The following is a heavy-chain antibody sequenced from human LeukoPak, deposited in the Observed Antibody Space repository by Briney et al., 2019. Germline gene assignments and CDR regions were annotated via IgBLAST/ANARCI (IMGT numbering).Heavy chain of an antibody. J-gene: IGHJ6*04. D-gene: IGHD3-10*02. Sequence: GGSLRLSCAASGFTFSSYSMNWVRQAPGKGLEWVSYISSSSTIYYADSVKGRFTISRDNAKNSLYLQMNSLRAEDTAVYYCAELGITMIGGVWGKGTTITISS. CDR1: GFTFSSYS. CDR3: AELGITMIGGV. V-gene: IGHV3-48*04. CDR2: ISSSSTI.